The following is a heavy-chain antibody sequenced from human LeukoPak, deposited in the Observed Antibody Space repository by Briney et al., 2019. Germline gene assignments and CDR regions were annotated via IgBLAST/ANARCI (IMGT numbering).Heavy chain of an antibody. CDR2: ISGSGGST. Sequence: GGSLRLSCAASGFTFSSYGVSWVRQAPGKGLEWVSGISGSGGSTYYVDSVKGRFTISRDNSKNTLYLQMNSLRAEDTAVYYCAKGEGNYDSSGYFDYWGQGTLVTVSS. V-gene: IGHV3-23*01. CDR3: AKGEGNYDSSGYFDY. CDR1: GFTFSSYG. D-gene: IGHD3-22*01. J-gene: IGHJ4*02.